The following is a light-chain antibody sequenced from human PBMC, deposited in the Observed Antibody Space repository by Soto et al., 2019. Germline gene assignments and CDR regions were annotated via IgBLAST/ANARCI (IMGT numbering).Light chain of an antibody. CDR2: AAS. Sequence: DIEMTQSPSSLSASLGDTVTITCRASQGIGNFLAWYQQKPGDVPKLLIYAASTVQSGGPSRFSGSGSGTDFTLTISSLEPEDFAVYYCQQRSNWLTVGGGTKVDIK. CDR3: QQRSNWLT. J-gene: IGKJ4*01. CDR1: QGIGNF. V-gene: IGKV1-27*01.